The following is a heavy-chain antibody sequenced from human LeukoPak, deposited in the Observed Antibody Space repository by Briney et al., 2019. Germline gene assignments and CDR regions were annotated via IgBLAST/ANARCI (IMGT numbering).Heavy chain of an antibody. Sequence: SETLSLTCTVSGGSISSGGYYWSWIRQPPGKGLEWIGEINHSGSTTYNPSLKSRVTMSVDTSKNQFSLKLSSVTAADTAVYYCARGPAYRYDFWSGTMDLPKKGFDPWGRGTPVTVSS. V-gene: IGHV4-39*07. CDR1: GGSISSGGYY. D-gene: IGHD3-3*01. CDR3: ARGPAYRYDFWSGTMDLPKKGFDP. J-gene: IGHJ5*02. CDR2: INHSGST.